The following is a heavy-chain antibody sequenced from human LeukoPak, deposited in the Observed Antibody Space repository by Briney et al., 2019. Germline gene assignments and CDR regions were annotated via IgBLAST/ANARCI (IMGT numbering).Heavy chain of an antibody. CDR3: ARGRTRLAAQRALDY. CDR2: INHSGST. Sequence: SETLSLTCAVYGGSFSGYYWSWIRQPPGKGLEWIGEINHSGSTNYNPSLKSRVTISVDTSKNQSSLKLSSVTAADTAVYYCARGRTRLAAQRALDYWGQGTLVTVSS. CDR1: GGSFSGYY. J-gene: IGHJ4*02. V-gene: IGHV4-34*01. D-gene: IGHD2-15*01.